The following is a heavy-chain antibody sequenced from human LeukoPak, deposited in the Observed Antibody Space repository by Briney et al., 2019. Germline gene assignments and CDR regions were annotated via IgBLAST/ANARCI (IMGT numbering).Heavy chain of an antibody. J-gene: IGHJ3*01. D-gene: IGHD3-22*01. CDR1: GFTFNTYT. Sequence: GGSLRLSCAASGFTFNTYTMNWVRQAPGKGLEWVSYISGSSGIIDYADSVRGRFTISRDNAKNSLYLQMNSLRAEDTAVYYCAKRGDSSGYSPWGQGTMVTVSS. CDR3: AKRGDSSGYSP. CDR2: ISGSSGII. V-gene: IGHV3-48*01.